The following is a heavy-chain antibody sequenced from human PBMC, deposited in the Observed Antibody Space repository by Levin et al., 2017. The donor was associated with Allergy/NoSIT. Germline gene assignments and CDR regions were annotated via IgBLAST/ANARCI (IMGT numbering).Heavy chain of an antibody. Sequence: RSGGSLRLSCAASGFTFSTYWMSWVRQAPGKGLEWVANIKQDGSEKYYVDSVKGRFTISRDNAKNSLYLQMNSLRAEDTAVYYCARYGAVAGTGNWYFDLWGRGTLVTVSS. J-gene: IGHJ2*01. V-gene: IGHV3-7*01. CDR3: ARYGAVAGTGNWYFDL. D-gene: IGHD6-19*01. CDR1: GFTFSTYW. CDR2: IKQDGSEK.